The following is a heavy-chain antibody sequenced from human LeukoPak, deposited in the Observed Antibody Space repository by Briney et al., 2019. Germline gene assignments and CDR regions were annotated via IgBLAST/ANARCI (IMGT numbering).Heavy chain of an antibody. J-gene: IGHJ6*02. D-gene: IGHD2-2*03. CDR3: ARDVGYCSSTSCYYYYYYGMDV. Sequence: AASVKVSCKASGYTFTNYGISWVRQAPGQGLEWMGWISAYNGNTNYAQKFQGRVTITADESTSTAYMELSSLRSEDTAVYYCARDVGYCSSTSCYYYYYYGMDVWGQGTTVTVSS. CDR1: GYTFTNYG. V-gene: IGHV1-18*01. CDR2: ISAYNGNT.